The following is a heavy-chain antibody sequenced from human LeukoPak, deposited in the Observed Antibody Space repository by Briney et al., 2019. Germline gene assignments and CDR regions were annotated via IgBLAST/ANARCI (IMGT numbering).Heavy chain of an antibody. CDR2: IYPGDSDT. D-gene: IGHD5-18*01. CDR3: ARRLGYNYGFDY. CDR1: GYSFTNYW. J-gene: IGHJ4*02. Sequence: KPGESLKISCKGSGYSFTNYWIGWVRQMPGKGLEWMGIIYPGDSDTKYSPSFQGQFTISADKSISTAYLQWSSLKAPDSAMYYCARRLGYNYGFDYWGQGTLVTVSS. V-gene: IGHV5-51*01.